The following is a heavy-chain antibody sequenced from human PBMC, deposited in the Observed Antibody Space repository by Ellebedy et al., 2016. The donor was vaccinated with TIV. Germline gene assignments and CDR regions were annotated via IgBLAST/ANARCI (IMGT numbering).Heavy chain of an antibody. CDR2: IYSGGST. J-gene: IGHJ4*02. CDR3: AREGRTYYYDSSGYDI. CDR1: GFTVSSNY. Sequence: GESLKISCAASGFTVSSNYMSWVRQAPGKGLEWVSVIYSGGSTYYADSVKGRFTISRDNSKNTLYLQMNSLRAEDTAVYYCAREGRTYYYDSSGYDIWGQGTLVTVSS. V-gene: IGHV3-53*01. D-gene: IGHD3-22*01.